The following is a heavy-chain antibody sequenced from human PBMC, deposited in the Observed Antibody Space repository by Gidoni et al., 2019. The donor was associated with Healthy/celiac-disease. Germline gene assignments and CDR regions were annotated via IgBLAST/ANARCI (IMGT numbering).Heavy chain of an antibody. D-gene: IGHD4-4*01. CDR3: ARVDYTSFDY. V-gene: IGHV1-8*01. Sequence: ATGQGLEWMGWMNPNSGNTGYAQKFQGRVTMTRNTSKSTAYMELSSLRSEDTAVYYCARVDYTSFDYWGQGTLVTVSS. CDR2: MNPNSGNT. J-gene: IGHJ4*02.